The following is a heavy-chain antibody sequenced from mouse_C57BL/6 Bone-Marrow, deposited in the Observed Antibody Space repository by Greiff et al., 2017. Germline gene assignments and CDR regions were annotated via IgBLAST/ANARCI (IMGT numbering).Heavy chain of an antibody. J-gene: IGHJ1*03. D-gene: IGHD1-1*01. V-gene: IGHV14-4*01. Sequence: EVQLQQSGAELVRPGASVKLSCTASGFNIKDDYMHWVKQRPEQGLEWIGWIDPENGDTEYASKFQGNATITADTSSNTAYLQLSSLTSEDTAVYYCTTYGSSLWYFDVWGTGTTVTVSS. CDR3: TTYGSSLWYFDV. CDR2: IDPENGDT. CDR1: GFNIKDDY.